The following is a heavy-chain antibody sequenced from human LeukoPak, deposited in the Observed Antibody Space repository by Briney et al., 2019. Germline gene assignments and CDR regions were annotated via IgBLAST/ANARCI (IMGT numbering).Heavy chain of an antibody. V-gene: IGHV3-7*04. J-gene: IGHJ1*01. Sequence: GGSLRLSCAASGFTLSSSWMTWARQAPGKGLEWVANIKEDGSEKYYVDSVKGRFTISRDNAKNSLYLQMNSLKAEDTAIYYCARAQDYCSGSTCYGYFQYWGQGTLVTVSS. CDR2: IKEDGSEK. CDR1: GFTLSSSW. D-gene: IGHD2-15*01. CDR3: ARAQDYCSGSTCYGYFQY.